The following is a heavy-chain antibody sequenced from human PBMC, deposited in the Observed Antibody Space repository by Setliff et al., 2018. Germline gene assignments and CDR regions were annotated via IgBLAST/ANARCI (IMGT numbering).Heavy chain of an antibody. D-gene: IGHD3-9*01. Sequence: GASVKVSCKASGGTFSSYAISWVRQAPGQGLEWMGGIIPIFGTANYAQKFQGRVTITADESTSTAYMELSSLRSEDTAVYYCARVLEPNYDILTGYYYYYYYGTDVWGQGTTGTVSS. CDR3: ARVLEPNYDILTGYYYYYYYGTDV. J-gene: IGHJ6*02. V-gene: IGHV1-69*13. CDR2: IIPIFGTA. CDR1: GGTFSSYA.